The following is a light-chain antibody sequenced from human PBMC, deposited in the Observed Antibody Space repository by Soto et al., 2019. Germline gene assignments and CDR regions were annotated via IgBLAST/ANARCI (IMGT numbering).Light chain of an antibody. V-gene: IGKV3-20*01. CDR1: QSVNSSY. CDR3: QQYGRSPGT. CDR2: GAS. Sequence: EIVMTQSPATLSLSPGERATLSCRASQSVNSSYLAWYQQKPGQAPRLLIYGASYRATGIPDKFSGSGSGTNFTLTISRLEPEDFAVYYCQQYGRSPGTFGQGTKVDIK. J-gene: IGKJ1*01.